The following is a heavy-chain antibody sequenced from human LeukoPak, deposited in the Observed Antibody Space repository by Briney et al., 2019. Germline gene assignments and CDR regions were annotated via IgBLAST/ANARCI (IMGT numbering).Heavy chain of an antibody. CDR1: GGSISSYY. CDR3: ARARRRSYGDYTWFDP. CDR2: IYYSGST. V-gene: IGHV4-59*12. D-gene: IGHD4-17*01. Sequence: SETLSLTCTVSGGSISSYYWSWIRQPPGKGLEWIGYIYYSGSTNYNPSLKSRVTISVDTSKNQFSLKLSSVTAADTAVYYCARARRRSYGDYTWFDPWGQGTLVTVSS. J-gene: IGHJ5*02.